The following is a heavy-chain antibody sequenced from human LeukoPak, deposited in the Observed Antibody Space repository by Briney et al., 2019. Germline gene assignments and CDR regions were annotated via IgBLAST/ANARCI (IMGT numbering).Heavy chain of an antibody. J-gene: IGHJ4*02. CDR2: INHSGST. CDR1: GGSFSGYY. CDR3: ARQSGYYDSSNYYYPFDS. V-gene: IGHV4-34*01. Sequence: SETLSLTCAVYGGSFSGYYWSWIRQPPGKGLEWIGEINHSGSTNYNPSLKSRVTISVDTSKNQFSLKLSSVTAADTAVYYCARQSGYYDSSNYYYPFDSWGQGTLVTVSS. D-gene: IGHD3-22*01.